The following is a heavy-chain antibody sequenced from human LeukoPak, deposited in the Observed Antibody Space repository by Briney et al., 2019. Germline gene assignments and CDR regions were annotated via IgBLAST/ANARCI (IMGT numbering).Heavy chain of an antibody. Sequence: PSETLSLTCNVSGGSLTDTSNFWAWVRQPPGGGLEWIGSIHYTANTTSNPSLKGRVTISADTSRNHFSLRLKSVTAADTAVYYCTPLTCTARTCNWFDPWGQGTQVTVSS. CDR3: TPLTCTARTCNWFDP. V-gene: IGHV4-39*02. D-gene: IGHD2-15*01. CDR2: IHYTANT. J-gene: IGHJ5*02. CDR1: GGSLTDTSNF.